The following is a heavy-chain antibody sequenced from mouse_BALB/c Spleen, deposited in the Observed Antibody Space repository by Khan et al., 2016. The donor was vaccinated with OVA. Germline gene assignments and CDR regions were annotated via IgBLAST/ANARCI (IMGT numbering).Heavy chain of an antibody. CDR2: ILPGSDTI. CDR3: ARGDGTTYGMDY. Sequence: VELVESGAELMKPGASVKISCKSTGYTFSNYWIEWVQQRPGHGLEWIGEILPGSDTIHHNEKFNGKATFTADPSSNTVYIQLSRLTYEDSAVYYCARGDGTTYGMDYWGQGTSVTVSS. D-gene: IGHD4-1*01. V-gene: IGHV1-9*01. J-gene: IGHJ4*01. CDR1: GYTFSNYW.